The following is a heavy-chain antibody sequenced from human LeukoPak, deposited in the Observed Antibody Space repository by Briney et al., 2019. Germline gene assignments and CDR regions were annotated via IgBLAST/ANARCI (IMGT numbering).Heavy chain of an antibody. CDR1: GYTFTSYY. D-gene: IGHD2-15*01. CDR2: INPSGGST. Sequence: ASVKVSCKASGYTFTSYYMHWVRQAPGQGLEWMGIINPSGGSTSYAQKLQGRVTMTRDTSTSTVYMELSSLRSEDTAVYYCARALAGLGSLDYWGQGTLVTVSS. V-gene: IGHV1-46*01. J-gene: IGHJ4*02. CDR3: ARALAGLGSLDY.